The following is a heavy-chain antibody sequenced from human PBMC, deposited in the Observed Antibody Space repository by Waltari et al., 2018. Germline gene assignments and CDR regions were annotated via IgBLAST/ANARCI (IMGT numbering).Heavy chain of an antibody. J-gene: IGHJ6*02. Sequence: EVQLLESGGGLVQPGGSLRLSCAASGFTFSSYAMSWVRQAPGKGLEWVSAISGSGGSTYYADSVKGRFTISRDNSKNTLYLQMNSLRAEDTAVYYCASPGRMVRGVSGDVWGQGTTVTVSS. CDR3: ASPGRMVRGVSGDV. CDR2: ISGSGGST. V-gene: IGHV3-23*01. CDR1: GFTFSSYA. D-gene: IGHD3-10*01.